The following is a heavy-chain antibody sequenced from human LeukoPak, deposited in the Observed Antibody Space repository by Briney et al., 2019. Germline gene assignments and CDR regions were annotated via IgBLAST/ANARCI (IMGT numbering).Heavy chain of an antibody. Sequence: PGGSLRLSCAASGFTFSKNAMSWVRQAPGKGLEWVSSLSGSGADTYYADSVKGRFTISRDNAKNTAHLQMNSLRAQDTAVYYFAKNPYGTRYIDYWGEGTVVTAS. J-gene: IGHJ4*02. CDR1: GFTFSKNA. CDR3: AKNPYGTRYIDY. V-gene: IGHV3-23*01. D-gene: IGHD2-2*01. CDR2: LSGSGADT.